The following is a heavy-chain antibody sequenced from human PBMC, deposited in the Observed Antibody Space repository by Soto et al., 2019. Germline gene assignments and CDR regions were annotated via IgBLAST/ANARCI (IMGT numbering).Heavy chain of an antibody. CDR3: ARDRYYGSGSRFDY. D-gene: IGHD3-10*01. CDR1: GGTFSSYT. V-gene: IGHV1-69*08. J-gene: IGHJ4*02. CDR2: IIPILGIA. Sequence: QVQLVQSGAEVKKPGSSVKVSCKPSGGTFSSYTISWVRQAPGQGLEWMGRIIPILGIANYAQKFQGRVTITADKSTSTAYMELSSLRSEDTAVYYCARDRYYGSGSRFDYWDQGTLVTVSS.